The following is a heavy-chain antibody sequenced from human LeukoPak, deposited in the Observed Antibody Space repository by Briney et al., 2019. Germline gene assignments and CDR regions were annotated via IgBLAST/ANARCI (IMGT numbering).Heavy chain of an antibody. CDR3: ARDKFGGSGSLIDY. CDR2: IWYDGSNK. V-gene: IGHV3-33*01. CDR1: RFTFSSYG. J-gene: IGHJ4*02. D-gene: IGHD6-13*01. Sequence: GGSLRLSCAASRFTFSSYGMHWVRQAPGKGLEWVAVIWYDGSNKDYADSVKGRFTISRDNSKNTLYLQMNSLREEDTAVYYCARDKFGGSGSLIDYWGQGTLVTVSS.